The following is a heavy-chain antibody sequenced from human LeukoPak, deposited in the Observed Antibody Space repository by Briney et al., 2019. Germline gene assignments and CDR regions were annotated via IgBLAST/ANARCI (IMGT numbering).Heavy chain of an antibody. CDR1: GGSISSSSYY. V-gene: IGHV4-39*01. J-gene: IGHJ4*02. CDR3: ARLNLYDSSGYYY. Sequence: PSETLSLTCTVSGGSISSSSYYWGWIRQPPGKGLEWIGSIYYSGSTYYNPSLKSRVTISVDTSKNQFSLKLSSVTAADTAVYYCARLNLYDSSGYYYWGQGTLVTVSS. D-gene: IGHD3-22*01. CDR2: IYYSGST.